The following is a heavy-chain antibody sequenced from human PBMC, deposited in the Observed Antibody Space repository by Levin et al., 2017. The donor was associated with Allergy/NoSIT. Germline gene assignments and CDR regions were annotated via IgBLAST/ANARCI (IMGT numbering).Heavy chain of an antibody. CDR1: GFTFSSYA. CDR2: ISYDGSNK. J-gene: IGHJ4*02. V-gene: IGHV3-30-3*01. D-gene: IGHD4-17*01. CDR3: ARSDYGDYRSTDDY. Sequence: GGSLRLSCAASGFTFSSYAMHWVRQAPGKGLEWVAVISYDGSNKYYADSVKGRFTISRDNSKNTLYLQMNSLRAEDTAVYYCARSDYGDYRSTDDYWGQGTLVTVSS.